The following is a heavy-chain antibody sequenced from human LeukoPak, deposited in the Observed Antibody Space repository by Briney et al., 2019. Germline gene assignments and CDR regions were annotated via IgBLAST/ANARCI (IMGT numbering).Heavy chain of an antibody. CDR2: IKPDGSEK. CDR1: GFTFSSYW. Sequence: PGGSLRLSCAASGFTFSSYWMTWVRQAPGKGLEWVANIKPDGSEKYYVDSVKGRFTISRDNAKNSLYLQMNSLRVDDTAVYYCTRSTSYDDYWGQGTLVTVSS. D-gene: IGHD6-13*01. CDR3: TRSTSYDDY. V-gene: IGHV3-7*01. J-gene: IGHJ4*02.